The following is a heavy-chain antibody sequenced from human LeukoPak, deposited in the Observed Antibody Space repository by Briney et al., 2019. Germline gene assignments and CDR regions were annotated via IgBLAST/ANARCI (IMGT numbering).Heavy chain of an antibody. CDR3: ASLAPAAGTPWSGMDV. J-gene: IGHJ6*02. D-gene: IGHD6-13*01. Sequence: GGSLRLSCAASGFTFSSYSMNWVRQAPGKGLEWVSSISSSSSYIYYADSVKGRFTISRDNAKNSLYLQMNSLRAEDTAVYYCASLAPAAGTPWSGMDVWGQGTTVTVSS. V-gene: IGHV3-21*01. CDR1: GFTFSSYS. CDR2: ISSSSSYI.